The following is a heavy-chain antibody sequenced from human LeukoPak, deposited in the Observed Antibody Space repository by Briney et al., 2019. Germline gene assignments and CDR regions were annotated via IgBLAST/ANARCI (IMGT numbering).Heavy chain of an antibody. CDR1: GVTFSSYG. CDR3: AKPIPNVENMITFGGVIAQPRPNLFDY. J-gene: IGHJ4*02. Sequence: SGGSLRLSCAASGVTFSSYGMHWVRQAPGKGLEWVAFIRYDGSNKYYADSVKGRFTISRDNSKNTLYLQMNSLRAEDTAVYYCAKPIPNVENMITFGGVIAQPRPNLFDYWGQGTLVTVSS. CDR2: IRYDGSNK. V-gene: IGHV3-30*02. D-gene: IGHD3-16*02.